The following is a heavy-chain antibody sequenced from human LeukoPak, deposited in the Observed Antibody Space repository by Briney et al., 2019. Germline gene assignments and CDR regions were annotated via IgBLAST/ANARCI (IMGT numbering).Heavy chain of an antibody. D-gene: IGHD1-14*01. CDR2: VDPKNGET. CDR3: AIISCHLGIDLDV. V-gene: IGHV1-69-2*01. Sequence: ASVKISCKAAASTFTVSNKDRSWVPPGTGLDWMGRVDPKNGETIFAATFQGRVTMTADSSIATAYMDLRSLTSEDTAGYYCAIISCHLGIDLDVWGKGTTVIVSS. CDR1: ASTFTVSN. J-gene: IGHJ6*04.